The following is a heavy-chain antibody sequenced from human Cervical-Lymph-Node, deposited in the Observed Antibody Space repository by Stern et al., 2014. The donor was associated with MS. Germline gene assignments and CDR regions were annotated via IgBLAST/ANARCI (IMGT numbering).Heavy chain of an antibody. Sequence: LQPGGSLRLSCAATGFTFSSYAMNWVRQAPGKGLEWVSVISDNADTTYYADSVKGRFTISRDNSKNTLYLQMISLRAEDTAVYYCAKDQQPVVVMSPFQHWGQGTLVTVSS. D-gene: IGHD3-22*01. V-gene: IGHV3-23*01. CDR3: AKDQQPVVVMSPFQH. CDR1: GFTFSSYA. J-gene: IGHJ1*01. CDR2: ISDNADTT.